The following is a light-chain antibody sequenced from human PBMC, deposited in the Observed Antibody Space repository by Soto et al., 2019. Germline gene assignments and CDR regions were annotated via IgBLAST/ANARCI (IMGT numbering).Light chain of an antibody. CDR1: SSDIGSYNL. Sequence: QSALTQPASASGSPGQSITISCTGTSSDIGSYNLVSWYQQHPGKAPKLMIYEVTNRPSGVSSRFSGSKSGNTASLTISGLQAEDEADYFCCSYAGTATFVVFGGGTKLTVL. J-gene: IGLJ2*01. CDR3: CSYAGTATFVV. CDR2: EVT. V-gene: IGLV2-23*02.